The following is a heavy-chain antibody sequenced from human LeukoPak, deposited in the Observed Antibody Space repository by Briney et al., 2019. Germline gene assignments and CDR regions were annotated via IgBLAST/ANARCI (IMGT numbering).Heavy chain of an antibody. D-gene: IGHD5-12*01. J-gene: IGHJ5*02. Sequence: SGTLSLTCTVSGYSISSGYYWGWIRQPPGKRLEWVGSIHSSGNTYYNPTLKSRVTISVDTSKNQFSLNLTSVTAADAAVYYCARDLGYSGFDWAPWGQGTLVTVSS. V-gene: IGHV4-38-2*02. CDR1: GYSISSGYY. CDR3: ARDLGYSGFDWAP. CDR2: IHSSGNT.